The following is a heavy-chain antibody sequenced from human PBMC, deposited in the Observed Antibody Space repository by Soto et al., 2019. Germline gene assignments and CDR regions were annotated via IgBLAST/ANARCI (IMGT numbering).Heavy chain of an antibody. CDR2: INAGNGNT. J-gene: IGHJ4*02. Sequence: ASVKVSCKASGYTLTSYAMHWVRQAPGQRLEWMGWINAGNGNTKYSQKFQGRVTITRDTSASTAYMELSSLRSEDTAVYYCARGITTRSPHFDYWGQGTLVTVSS. V-gene: IGHV1-3*01. D-gene: IGHD4-4*01. CDR1: GYTLTSYA. CDR3: ARGITTRSPHFDY.